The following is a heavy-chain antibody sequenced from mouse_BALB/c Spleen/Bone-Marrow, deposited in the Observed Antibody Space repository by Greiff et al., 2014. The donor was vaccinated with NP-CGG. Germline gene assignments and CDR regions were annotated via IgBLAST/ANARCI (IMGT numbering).Heavy chain of an antibody. CDR3: GRSVYGSFDS. V-gene: IGHV1-37*01. CDR2: INPYNSDA. J-gene: IGHJ2*01. Sequence: VQLKQSGPELVKPGTSVKISCKASGYSFTGYLMNWVKQSHGKSLEWIGRINPYNSDAFYNPKFKGKAALTVDNSSSTAHMDLLSLTSEDSAVYYCGRSVYGSFDSWGQGTTLTVSS. CDR1: GYSFTGYL. D-gene: IGHD2-1*01.